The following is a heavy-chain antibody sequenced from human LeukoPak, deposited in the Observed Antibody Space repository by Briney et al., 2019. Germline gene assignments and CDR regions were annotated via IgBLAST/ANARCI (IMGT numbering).Heavy chain of an antibody. CDR1: GVTVRSNN. Sequence: GGSLRLSSVASGVTVRSNNMSWVRQAPGKGLEWVSLIFTGGSTYYADSVRGRFTISSENSKNTLYLQMDSLRAADTAVYYCAGDSTFVYQYLDIWGQGTLVTVSS. CDR2: IFTGGST. V-gene: IGHV3-53*01. J-gene: IGHJ4*03. CDR3: AGDSTFVYQYLDI. D-gene: IGHD5-12*01.